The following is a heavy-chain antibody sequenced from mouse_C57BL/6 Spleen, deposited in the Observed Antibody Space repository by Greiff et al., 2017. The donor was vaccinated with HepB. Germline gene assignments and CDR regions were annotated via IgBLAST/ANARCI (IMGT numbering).Heavy chain of an antibody. Sequence: EVQGVESGPELVKPGASVKMSCKASGYTFTDYNMHWVKQSHGKSLEWIGYINPNNGGTSYNQKFKGKATLTVNKSSSTAYMELRSLTSEDSAVYYCARSGNPAWFAYWGQGTLVTVSA. CDR3: ARSGNPAWFAY. V-gene: IGHV1-22*01. D-gene: IGHD4-1*01. CDR1: GYTFTDYN. J-gene: IGHJ3*01. CDR2: INPNNGGT.